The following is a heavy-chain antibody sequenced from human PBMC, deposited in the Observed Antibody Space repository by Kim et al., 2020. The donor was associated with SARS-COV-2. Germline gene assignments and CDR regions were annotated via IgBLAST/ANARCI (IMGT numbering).Heavy chain of an antibody. V-gene: IGHV3-15*01. D-gene: IGHD3-10*01. CDR3: TTDKILWGAMDV. Sequence: DYAEPVKGRFTISRDYSKNTLYLQMTSLKTEATAVYYCTTDKILWGAMDVWGQGTTVTVSS. J-gene: IGHJ6*02.